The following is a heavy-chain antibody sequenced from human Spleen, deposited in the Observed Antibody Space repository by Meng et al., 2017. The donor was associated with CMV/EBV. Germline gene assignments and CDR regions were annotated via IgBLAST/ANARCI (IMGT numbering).Heavy chain of an antibody. CDR1: GGSIRGYS. Sequence: QGQLQESGPGLVKPSETLSLTCTVSGGSIRGYSWSWIRQPAGKGLEWIGRIYSSGSTNYNPSLKSRVTVSVDTSKTQFSLRLSSVTAADTAVYYCARVGAYCGGDCYLDYWGQGTLVTVSS. J-gene: IGHJ4*02. V-gene: IGHV4-4*07. CDR2: IYSSGST. D-gene: IGHD2-21*02. CDR3: ARVGAYCGGDCYLDY.